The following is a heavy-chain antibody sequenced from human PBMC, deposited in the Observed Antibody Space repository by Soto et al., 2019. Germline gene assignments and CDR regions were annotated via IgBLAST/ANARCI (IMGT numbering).Heavy chain of an antibody. Sequence: QVQLQESGPGLVKPSETLSLTCTVSGGSVSSGSYYWSWIRQPPGKGLEWIGYIYYSGSTNYNPSLKSRVTISVDTSKNQFSLKLSSVTAADTAVYYCARAAGRIQLWSPFRDYYYYYGMDVWGQGTTVTVSS. CDR2: IYYSGST. V-gene: IGHV4-61*01. D-gene: IGHD5-18*01. J-gene: IGHJ6*02. CDR3: ARAAGRIQLWSPFRDYYYYYGMDV. CDR1: GGSVSSGSYY.